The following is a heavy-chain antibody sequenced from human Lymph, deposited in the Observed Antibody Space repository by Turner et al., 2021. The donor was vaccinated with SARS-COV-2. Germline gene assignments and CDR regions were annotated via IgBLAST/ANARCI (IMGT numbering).Heavy chain of an antibody. CDR2: MNPNSGNT. J-gene: IGHJ6*02. CDR3: ARGRYSGGGMDV. V-gene: IGHV1-8*02. Sequence: QVQLVQSGAEEKKPGAPVKVACKAPGYTFTSYDINWVRQATGQGLEWMGWMNPNSGNTGYAQKFQGRVTMTRNTSISTAYMELSSLRSEDTAVYYCARGRYSGGGMDVWGQGTTVTVSS. D-gene: IGHD1-26*01. CDR1: GYTFTSYD.